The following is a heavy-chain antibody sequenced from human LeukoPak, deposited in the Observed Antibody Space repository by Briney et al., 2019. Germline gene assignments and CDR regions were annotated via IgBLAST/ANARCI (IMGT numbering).Heavy chain of an antibody. Sequence: GGSLRLSCAASGFTVSNNYMNWVRQAPGKGLEWVSVIYSGGSTYYADSVKGRFTISRDNSKNTLSLQMNSLRAEDTAVYYCAKVTGVATMGYYYYYMDVWGKGTTVTFSS. V-gene: IGHV3-53*01. CDR2: IYSGGST. CDR1: GFTVSNNY. J-gene: IGHJ6*03. CDR3: AKVTGVATMGYYYYYMDV. D-gene: IGHD5-12*01.